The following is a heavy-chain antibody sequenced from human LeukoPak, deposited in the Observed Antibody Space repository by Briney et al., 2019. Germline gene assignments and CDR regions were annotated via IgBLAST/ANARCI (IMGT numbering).Heavy chain of an antibody. Sequence: ASVKVSCKASGYTFTGYYMHWVRQAPGQGLEWMGWINPNSGGTNYAQKFQGRVTMTRDTSISTAYMELSRLRSDDTAVYYCARAGRYCSSTSCWNFGYWGQGTLVTVSS. D-gene: IGHD2-2*01. CDR1: GYTFTGYY. J-gene: IGHJ4*02. CDR2: INPNSGGT. CDR3: ARAGRYCSSTSCWNFGY. V-gene: IGHV1-2*02.